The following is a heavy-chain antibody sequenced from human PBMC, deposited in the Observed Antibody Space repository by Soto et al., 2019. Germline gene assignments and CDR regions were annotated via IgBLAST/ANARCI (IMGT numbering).Heavy chain of an antibody. CDR2: INRSRGTT. Sequence: QVQLVQSGAEVKKPGASVRVSCKASAYTFTGHYLHWVLQAPGQGPEWMGMINRSRGTTDYAQKFQGRITMTRDTSTTTVYMKLSSLRSEDTAIYYCTRSIITTAGTDAFDLWGQGTLVTVSS. J-gene: IGHJ3*01. D-gene: IGHD6-13*01. CDR1: AYTFTGHY. CDR3: TRSIITTAGTDAFDL. V-gene: IGHV1-46*03.